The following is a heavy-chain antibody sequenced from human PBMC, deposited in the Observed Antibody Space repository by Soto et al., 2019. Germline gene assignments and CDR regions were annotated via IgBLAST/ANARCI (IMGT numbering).Heavy chain of an antibody. CDR1: GGTFSSYA. Sequence: SVKVSCKASGGTFSSYAISWVRQAPGQGLEWMGGIIPIFGTANYAQKFQGRVTITADESTSTAYMELSSLRSEDTAVYYCAAQYCSGGSCWADYWGQGTLVTVSS. D-gene: IGHD2-15*01. CDR2: IIPIFGTA. V-gene: IGHV1-69*13. CDR3: AAQYCSGGSCWADY. J-gene: IGHJ4*02.